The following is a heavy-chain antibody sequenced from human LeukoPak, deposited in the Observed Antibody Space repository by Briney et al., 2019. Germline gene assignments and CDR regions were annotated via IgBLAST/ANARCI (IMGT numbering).Heavy chain of an antibody. CDR3: ARLYSGSGFDY. CDR2: IYSGGGT. D-gene: IGHD2-8*01. CDR1: GFTVSTNY. J-gene: IGHJ4*02. V-gene: IGHV3-66*01. Sequence: GGSLRLSCAASGFTVSTNYMSCVRQAPGKGLECVSVIYSGGGTYYAAAVKGRFTISRDNSKNTLYLQMNSLRAEDTAMYYCARLYSGSGFDYWGQGTLVTVSS.